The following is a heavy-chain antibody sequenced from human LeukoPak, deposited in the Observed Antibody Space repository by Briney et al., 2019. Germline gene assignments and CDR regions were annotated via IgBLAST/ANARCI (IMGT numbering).Heavy chain of an antibody. D-gene: IGHD5-18*01. Sequence: ASVKVSCKASGGTSSSYAISWVRQAPGQGLEWMGGIIPIFGTANYAQKFQGRVTITADESTSTAYMELSSLRSEDTAVYYCTEGGGYSYGYAGFDYWGQGTLVTVSS. CDR2: IIPIFGTA. CDR3: TEGGGYSYGYAGFDY. CDR1: GGTSSSYA. V-gene: IGHV1-69*13. J-gene: IGHJ4*02.